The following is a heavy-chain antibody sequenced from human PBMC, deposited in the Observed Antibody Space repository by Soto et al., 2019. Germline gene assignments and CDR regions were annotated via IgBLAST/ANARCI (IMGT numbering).Heavy chain of an antibody. CDR2: IYYSGST. V-gene: IGHV4-31*03. J-gene: IGHJ6*02. D-gene: IGHD5-18*01. Sequence: PSETLSLTCTVSGGSISSSGYYWSWIRQHPGKGLEWIGYIYYSGSTYYNPSLKSRVTISVDTSKNQFSLKLSSVTAADTAVYYCARFSRGYSYGYYYYGMDVWGQGTTVTVSS. CDR1: GGSISSSGYY. CDR3: ARFSRGYSYGYYYYGMDV.